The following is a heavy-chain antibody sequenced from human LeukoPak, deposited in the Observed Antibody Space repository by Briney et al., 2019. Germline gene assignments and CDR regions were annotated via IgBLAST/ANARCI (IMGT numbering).Heavy chain of an antibody. Sequence: SVKVSCKASGGTFSSYAISWVRQAPGQGLEWMGGIIPIFGTANYAQKFQGRVTITTDESTSTAYMELSSLRSEDTAVYYCATTWGGGSHFDYWGQGTLVTVSS. CDR2: IIPIFGTA. CDR1: GGTFSSYA. J-gene: IGHJ4*02. CDR3: ATTWGGGSHFDY. D-gene: IGHD2-15*01. V-gene: IGHV1-69*05.